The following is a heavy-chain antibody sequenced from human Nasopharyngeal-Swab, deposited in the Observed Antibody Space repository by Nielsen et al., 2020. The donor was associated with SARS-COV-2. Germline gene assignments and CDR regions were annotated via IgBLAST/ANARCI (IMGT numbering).Heavy chain of an antibody. CDR1: GFTVSSNN. V-gene: IGHV3-66*04. J-gene: IGHJ4*02. CDR3: ARHGVVCNARDDY. CDR2: IYSGGST. Sequence: GESLKISCAASGFTVSSNNMSWVRQAPGKGLEWVSVIYSGGSTYYADSVKGRFTITRDNSKNTLYLQMNSLRAEDTAVYYCARHGVVCNARDDYWGQGTLVTVSS. D-gene: IGHD2/OR15-2a*01.